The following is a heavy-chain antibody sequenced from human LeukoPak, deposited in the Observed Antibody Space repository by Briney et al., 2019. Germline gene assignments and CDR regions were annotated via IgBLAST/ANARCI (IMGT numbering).Heavy chain of an antibody. CDR2: IHYSENT. Sequence: PSETLSLTCTVSGGSISSYFWSWIRQPPGKGLEWIAYIHYSENTNYNPSLKSRVTISVDTSKNQFSLKLSSVTAADTAVYYCARQRATVTTRARYYFDYWGQGTLVTVSS. CDR1: GGSISSYF. CDR3: ARQRATVTTRARYYFDY. D-gene: IGHD4-17*01. V-gene: IGHV4-59*08. J-gene: IGHJ4*02.